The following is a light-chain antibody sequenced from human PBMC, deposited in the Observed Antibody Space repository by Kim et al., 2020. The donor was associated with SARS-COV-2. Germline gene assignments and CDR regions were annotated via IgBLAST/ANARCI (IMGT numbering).Light chain of an antibody. CDR3: QQYGTSPYT. Sequence: LSPEERATLSCRASQTVTNSYLAWYQQKPGQAPRLLISGASSRATGIPDRFSGGGSGTDFTLTISRLEPEDFAVYYCQQYGTSPYTFGQGTKLEI. CDR2: GAS. J-gene: IGKJ2*01. CDR1: QTVTNSY. V-gene: IGKV3-20*01.